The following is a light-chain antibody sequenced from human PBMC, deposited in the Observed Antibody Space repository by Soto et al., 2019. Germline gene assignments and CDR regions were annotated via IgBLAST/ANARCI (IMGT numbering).Light chain of an antibody. CDR1: QSVSSY. CDR2: DAS. J-gene: IGKJ1*01. V-gene: IGKV3-11*01. CDR3: QQRSHWPWT. Sequence: EIVLTQSPATLSLSPGERATLSCRASQSVSSYLAWYQQKPSQAPRLLIYDASNRATGIPARFSGSESWTDFPLTISSLEPEDFAVYYRQQRSHWPWTFGQWTKVDIK.